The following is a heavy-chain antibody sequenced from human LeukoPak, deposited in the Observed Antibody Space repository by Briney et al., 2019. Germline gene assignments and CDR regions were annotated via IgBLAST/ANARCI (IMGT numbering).Heavy chain of an antibody. J-gene: IGHJ2*01. CDR3: AKVGRGYPTSWWYFDV. D-gene: IGHD1-26*01. V-gene: IGHV3-30*18. Sequence: GGSLRLSCGASGFIFSTYGMHWVRQAPGKGLEWVAVISYDGKTEYYADSVRGRFTISRDNSKNTVYLQVNSLRAEDTAVYYCAKVGRGYPTSWWYFDVWGRGTLVTVSS. CDR2: ISYDGKTE. CDR1: GFIFSTYG.